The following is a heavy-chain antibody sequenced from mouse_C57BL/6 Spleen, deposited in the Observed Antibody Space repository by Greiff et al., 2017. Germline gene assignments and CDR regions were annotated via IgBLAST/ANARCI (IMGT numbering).Heavy chain of an antibody. V-gene: IGHV14-1*01. J-gene: IGHJ2*01. D-gene: IGHD3-3*01. CDR2: IDPEDGDT. CDR3: TTEGWDDYFDY. CDR1: GFNIKDYY. Sequence: VQLQQSGAELVRPGASVKFSCTASGFNIKDYYMHWVKPRPEQGLEWIGRIDPEDGDTESAPKFQGKATLTADTSSNTAYLQLSSLTSEDTAVYYGTTEGWDDYFDYWGQGTTLTVSS.